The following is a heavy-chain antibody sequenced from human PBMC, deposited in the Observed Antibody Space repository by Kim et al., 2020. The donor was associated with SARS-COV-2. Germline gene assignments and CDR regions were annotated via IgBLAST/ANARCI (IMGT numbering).Heavy chain of an antibody. D-gene: IGHD2-15*01. Sequence: GRFTISRDNAKNSLYLQMNSLGAEDTAGYYCARSPTTVVVVAASRYWFDPWGQGTLVTVSS. CDR3: ARSPTTVVVVAASRYWFDP. V-gene: IGHV3-11*03. J-gene: IGHJ5*02.